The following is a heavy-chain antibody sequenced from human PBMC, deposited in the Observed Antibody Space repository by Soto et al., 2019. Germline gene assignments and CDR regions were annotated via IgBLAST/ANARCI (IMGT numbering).Heavy chain of an antibody. D-gene: IGHD1-1*01. J-gene: IGHJ5*02. V-gene: IGHV4-4*07. CDR2: IYATGTT. CDR3: VRDGTKTLRDWFDP. Sequence: QVQLQESGPGLVKPSETLSLTCTVSGASISGFYWSWIRKSAGKGLEWIGRIYATGTTDYNPSLTSRVMMSVYTSKKQFSLKLRSVTAADTAVYYCVRDGTKTLRDWFDPWGQGISVTVSS. CDR1: GASISGFY.